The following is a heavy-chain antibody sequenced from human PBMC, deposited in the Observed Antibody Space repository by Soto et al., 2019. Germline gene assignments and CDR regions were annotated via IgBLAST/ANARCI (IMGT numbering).Heavy chain of an antibody. CDR3: ARDIQGALSGSGSINYYYGMDV. Sequence: QVQLVQSGAEVKKPGSSVKVSCKASGGTFSSYAISWVRQAPGQGLEWMGGIIPIFGTANYAQKFQGRVTITADESTSTAYMELSSLRSEDTAVYYCARDIQGALSGSGSINYYYGMDVWGQGTTVTVSS. CDR1: GGTFSSYA. CDR2: IIPIFGTA. J-gene: IGHJ6*02. V-gene: IGHV1-69*12. D-gene: IGHD3-10*01.